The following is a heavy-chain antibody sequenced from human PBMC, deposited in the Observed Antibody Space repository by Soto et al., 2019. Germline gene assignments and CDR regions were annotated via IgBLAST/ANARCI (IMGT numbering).Heavy chain of an antibody. Sequence: QVQLVESGGGVVQPVRSLRLSCAASGFTFSMYVMHWVRQAPGKGLEWVAVMAYDGNREYYGDSVKGRFFVSRDNSTKTLYLQMNSMRPEDTAVYYCARVGGSFYCAWDAWGQGALVTVSS. CDR2: MAYDGNRE. CDR1: GFTFSMYV. CDR3: ARVGGSFYCAWDA. J-gene: IGHJ5*02. V-gene: IGHV3-30-3*01. D-gene: IGHD1-26*01.